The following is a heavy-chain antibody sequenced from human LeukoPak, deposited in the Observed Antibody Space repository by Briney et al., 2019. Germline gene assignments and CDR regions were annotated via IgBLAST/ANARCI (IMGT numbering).Heavy chain of an antibody. CDR2: ISYYGSNK. J-gene: IGHJ5*02. CDR3: ARENWFDP. V-gene: IGHV3-30*04. CDR1: GFTFSSYA. Sequence: GRSLRLSCAASGFTFSSYAMHWVRQAPGKGLEWVAVISYYGSNKYYADSVKGRFTISRDNSKNTLYLQMNSLRAEDTAVYYCARENWFDPWGQGTLVTVSS.